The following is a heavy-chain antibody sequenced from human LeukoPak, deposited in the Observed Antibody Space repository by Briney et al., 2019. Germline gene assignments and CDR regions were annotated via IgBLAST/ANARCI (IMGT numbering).Heavy chain of an antibody. CDR1: GFTFSNYW. V-gene: IGHV3-7*05. CDR2: VKQGGSEK. CDR3: ARDGGGYGYYFEY. Sequence: GGSLRLSCAASGFTFSNYWMSWVRQAPGKGLEWVANVKQGGSEKYYVESVKGRFTISRDNAKNSLYLQMNSLRAEDTAVYYCARDGGGYGYYFEYWGQGTLVTVSS. D-gene: IGHD5-12*01. J-gene: IGHJ4*02.